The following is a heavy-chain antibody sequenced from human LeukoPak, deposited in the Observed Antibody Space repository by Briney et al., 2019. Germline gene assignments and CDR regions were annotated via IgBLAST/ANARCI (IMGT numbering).Heavy chain of an antibody. CDR2: IYCSGST. D-gene: IGHD1-1*01. CDR1: GGSISSGGYY. Sequence: PSETLSLTCTVSGGSISSGGYYWSWIRQHPGKGLEWIGYIYCSGSTYYNPSLKSRVTISVDTSKNQFSLKLSSVTAADTAVYYCARGWDTAGTGWFDPWGQGTLVTVSS. CDR3: ARGWDTAGTGWFDP. V-gene: IGHV4-31*03. J-gene: IGHJ5*02.